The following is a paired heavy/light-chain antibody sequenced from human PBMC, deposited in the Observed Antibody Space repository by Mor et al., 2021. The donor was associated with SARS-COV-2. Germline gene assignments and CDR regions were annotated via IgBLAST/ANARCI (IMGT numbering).Light chain of an antibody. Sequence: QSALTQPASVSGSPGQSITISCTGTRSDVGGYNYVSWYQQHPGKAPKLMIHEVSNRPSGVSNRFSGSKSGNTASLTISGLQAEDEADYYCSSYRGPSPSVVFGGGTKLTVL. J-gene: IGLJ2*01. CDR3: SSYRGPSPSVV. CDR2: EVS. CDR1: RSDVGGYNY. V-gene: IGLV2-14*01.
Heavy chain of an antibody. D-gene: IGHD1-1*01. V-gene: IGHV4-39*07. CDR2: MRYGGTA. CDR1: GDSIGSSGFH. Sequence: QLHLQESVPGLVKPSETLSLTCTVSGDSIGSSGFHWGWIRQPPGKGLEWIASMRYGGTANYNPSLKSRATISLDTSRNQFSLKLSSVTAADTAVYYCARDLGAGGNSDYWGQGTLVTVSS. CDR3: ARDLGAGGNSDY. J-gene: IGHJ4*02.